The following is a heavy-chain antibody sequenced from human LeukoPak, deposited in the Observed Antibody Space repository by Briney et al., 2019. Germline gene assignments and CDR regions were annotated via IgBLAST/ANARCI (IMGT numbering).Heavy chain of an antibody. D-gene: IGHD2-2*01. CDR3: ARFCSSTSCYWGDAFDI. V-gene: IGHV4-30-4*08. J-gene: IGHJ3*02. CDR2: IYYSGST. Sequence: SQTLSLTCTVSGGSISSGDYYWSWIRQPPGKGLVWIGYIYYSGSTYYNPSLKSRVTISVDTSKNQFSLKLSSVTAADTAVYYCARFCSSTSCYWGDAFDIWGQGTMVTVSS. CDR1: GGSISSGDYY.